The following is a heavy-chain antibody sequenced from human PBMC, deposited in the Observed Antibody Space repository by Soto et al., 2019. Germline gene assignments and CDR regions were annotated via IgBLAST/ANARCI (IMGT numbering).Heavy chain of an antibody. D-gene: IGHD6-13*01. CDR2: ISYDGSNK. CDR1: GFTFSSYG. CDR3: AKGGSLVLFFDGGLWGVDY. V-gene: IGHV3-30*18. J-gene: IGHJ4*02. Sequence: QVQLVESGGGVVQPGRSLRLSCAASGFTFSSYGMHWVRQAPGKGLEWVAVISYDGSNKYYADSVKGRFTISRDNSKNTLYLQMNSLRAEDTAVYYFAKGGSLVLFFDGGLWGVDYWGQGTLVTVSS.